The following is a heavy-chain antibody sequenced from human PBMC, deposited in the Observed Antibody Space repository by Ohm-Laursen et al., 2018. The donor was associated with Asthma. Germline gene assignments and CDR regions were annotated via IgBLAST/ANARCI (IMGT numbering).Heavy chain of an antibody. V-gene: IGHV4-59*01. CDR3: ARDRGWLHS. CDR2: IYYSGST. J-gene: IGHJ4*02. CDR1: GGSISSYY. Sequence: SDTLSLTCTVPGGSISSYYWSWIRQPPGEGLEWIGYIYYSGSTNYNPSLKSRVTISVDTSKNQFSLKLSSVTAADTAVYYCARDRGWLHSWGQGTLVTASS. D-gene: IGHD5-12*01.